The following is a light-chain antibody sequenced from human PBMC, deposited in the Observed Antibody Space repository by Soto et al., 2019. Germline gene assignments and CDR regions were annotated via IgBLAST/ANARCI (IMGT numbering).Light chain of an antibody. Sequence: QSALTQPASVSGSPGQSITISCSGTSSDFGGYNVVSWYQQHPGKAPKLIIYEGTKRPSGVSNRFSGSKSGNAASLTITELQTEDEADYYCCSYADTSTFWVVFGGGTQRTVL. CDR3: CSYADTSTFWVV. V-gene: IGLV2-23*03. CDR2: EGT. J-gene: IGLJ3*02. CDR1: SSDFGGYNV.